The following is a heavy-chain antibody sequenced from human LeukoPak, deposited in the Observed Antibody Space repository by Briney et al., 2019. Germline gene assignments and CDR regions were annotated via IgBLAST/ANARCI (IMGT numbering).Heavy chain of an antibody. Sequence: SETLSLTCTVSGGSISSSSYYWGWIRQPPGKGLEWIGSIYYSGSTYYNPSLKSRVTISVDTSKSQFSLKLSSVTAADTAVYYCARDGDYYDSRVNNYWGQGTLVTVSS. CDR3: ARDGDYYDSRVNNY. CDR1: GGSISSSSYY. CDR2: IYYSGST. V-gene: IGHV4-39*07. D-gene: IGHD3-22*01. J-gene: IGHJ4*02.